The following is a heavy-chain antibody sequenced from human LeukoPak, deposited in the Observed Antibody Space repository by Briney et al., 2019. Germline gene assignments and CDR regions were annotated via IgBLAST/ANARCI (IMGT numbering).Heavy chain of an antibody. CDR2: INHSGST. J-gene: IGHJ4*02. Sequence: SETLSRTCAVYGGSFSGYYWSWIRQPPGKGLEWIGEINHSGSTNYNPSLKSRVTISVDTSKNQFSLKLSSVTAADTAVYYCARRAGTTSYFDYWGQGTLVTVSS. CDR1: GGSFSGYY. CDR3: ARRAGTTSYFDY. V-gene: IGHV4-34*01. D-gene: IGHD1-1*01.